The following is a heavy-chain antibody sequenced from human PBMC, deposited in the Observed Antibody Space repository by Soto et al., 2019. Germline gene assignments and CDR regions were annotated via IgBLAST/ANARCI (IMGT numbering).Heavy chain of an antibody. Sequence: EVQLLESGGGLVQPGGSLRLSCAASGFTFSSYGMSWVRQAPGKGLEWVSAISGSAGNTYYADSVKGRFTVSRDNSKNTLYLQMNSLRVEDTAVYYCAKTVPPQWLVARYWGQGTLVTVSS. J-gene: IGHJ4*02. CDR1: GFTFSSYG. D-gene: IGHD6-19*01. CDR3: AKTVPPQWLVARY. CDR2: ISGSAGNT. V-gene: IGHV3-23*01.